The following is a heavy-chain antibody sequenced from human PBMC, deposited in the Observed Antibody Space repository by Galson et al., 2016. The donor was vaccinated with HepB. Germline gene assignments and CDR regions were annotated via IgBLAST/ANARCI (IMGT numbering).Heavy chain of an antibody. Sequence: SLRLSCAASGFTFNNYGMHWVRQAPGKGLLWVAVIWFDGSLKYYADSVKGRFTISRDDSRSTLSLQMNSLTAEDTALYYCARDSMATITGLDGFDIWGQGTIVTVSS. V-gene: IGHV3-33*01. CDR2: IWFDGSLK. D-gene: IGHD5-24*01. CDR1: GFTFNNYG. CDR3: ARDSMATITGLDGFDI. J-gene: IGHJ3*02.